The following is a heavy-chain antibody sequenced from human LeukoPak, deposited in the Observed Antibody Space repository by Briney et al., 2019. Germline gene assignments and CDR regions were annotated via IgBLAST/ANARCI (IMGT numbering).Heavy chain of an antibody. V-gene: IGHV1-46*01. Sequence: GASVKVSCKASGYTFTSYYMHWVRQAPGQGLEWMGIINPSGGSTSYPQKFQGRVTMTRDMSTSTVYMELSSLRSEDTAVYYCARASGFELQTYAFDIWGQGTMVTVSS. CDR3: ARASGFELQTYAFDI. CDR2: INPSGGST. CDR1: GYTFTSYY. D-gene: IGHD3-10*01. J-gene: IGHJ3*02.